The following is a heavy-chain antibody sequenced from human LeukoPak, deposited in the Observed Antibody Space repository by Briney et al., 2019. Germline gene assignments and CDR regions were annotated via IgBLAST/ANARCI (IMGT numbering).Heavy chain of an antibody. Sequence: ASVKVSCKASGYTFTGYYMHWVRQAPGQGREWMGWINPNSGGTNYAQKFPGRVTMTRDTSISTAYMELSRLRSDDTAVYYCARAYDYNFGLPRSPIPHYYYYMDVWGKGTTVTVSS. J-gene: IGHJ6*03. CDR1: GYTFTGYY. CDR2: INPNSGGT. CDR3: ARAYDYNFGLPRSPIPHYYYYMDV. V-gene: IGHV1-2*02. D-gene: IGHD5-24*01.